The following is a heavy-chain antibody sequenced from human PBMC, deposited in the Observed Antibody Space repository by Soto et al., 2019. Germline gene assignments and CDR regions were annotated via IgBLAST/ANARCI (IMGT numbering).Heavy chain of an antibody. Sequence: ASVKVSCKTSGYTFTSYGISWVRQAPGQGLEWMGWISTSKGDTNYAQKFRGRVTMTTDTSTNTGYMELRSLSSDDTAVYYCATRSPAFDYWGKGTLVTVSS. J-gene: IGHJ4*02. CDR3: ATRSPAFDY. V-gene: IGHV1-18*01. CDR2: ISTSKGDT. CDR1: GYTFTSYG.